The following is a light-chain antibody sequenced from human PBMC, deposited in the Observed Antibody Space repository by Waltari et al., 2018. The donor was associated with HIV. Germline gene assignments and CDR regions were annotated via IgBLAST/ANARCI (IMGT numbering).Light chain of an antibody. CDR2: SNN. CDR3: AAWDDSLNGPGVV. V-gene: IGLV1-44*01. J-gene: IGLJ2*01. CDR1: SSNLGSNP. Sequence: QSVLTQPPSASGTPGQRVTISCSGSSSNLGSNPVNWYQQLPGTAPKLLIYSNNQRPSGVPDRFSGSKSGTSASLAISGLQSEDEADYYCAAWDDSLNGPGVVFGGGTKLTVL.